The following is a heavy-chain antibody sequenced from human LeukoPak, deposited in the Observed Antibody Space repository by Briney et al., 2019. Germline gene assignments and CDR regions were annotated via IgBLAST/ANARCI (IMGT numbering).Heavy chain of an antibody. J-gene: IGHJ4*02. V-gene: IGHV3-30-3*01. CDR2: ISYDGSNK. CDR3: AKEALGYCSSTSCYPGGY. Sequence: GRSLRLSCAASGFTFSSYAMHWVRQAPGKGLEWVAVISYDGSNKYYADSVKGRFTISRDNSKNTLYLQMNSLRAEDTAVYYCAKEALGYCSSTSCYPGGYWGQGTLVTVSS. CDR1: GFTFSSYA. D-gene: IGHD2-2*01.